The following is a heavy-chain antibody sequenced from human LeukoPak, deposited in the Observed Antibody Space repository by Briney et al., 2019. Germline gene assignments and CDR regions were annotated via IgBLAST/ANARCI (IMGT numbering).Heavy chain of an antibody. D-gene: IGHD2-2*01. CDR1: GGSIESYY. J-gene: IGHJ6*03. Sequence: SETLSLTCSVSGGSIESYYWSWIRQPPGKGLEFIGYIAASGTTKHNPSLKSRVTLSMDTSKNQFSLKLRSVTAADTAVYYCARVVPAASNYYYYYYMDVWGKGTTVTVSS. CDR3: ARVVPAASNYYYYYYMDV. CDR2: IAASGTT. V-gene: IGHV4-4*08.